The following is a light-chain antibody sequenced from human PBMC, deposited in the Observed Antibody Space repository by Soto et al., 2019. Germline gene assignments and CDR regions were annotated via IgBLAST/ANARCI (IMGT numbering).Light chain of an antibody. CDR1: SSDVGAYNY. Sequence: QSALTQPRSVSGSPGQSVTISCTGTSSDVGAYNYVSWYQQYPGKAPKLLIHDVSKRPSGVPDRFSGSKSGNTASLTISGLQAEDEADYHCCSYAGGYSHVVFGGGTKVTVL. V-gene: IGLV2-11*01. CDR2: DVS. CDR3: CSYAGGYSHVV. J-gene: IGLJ2*01.